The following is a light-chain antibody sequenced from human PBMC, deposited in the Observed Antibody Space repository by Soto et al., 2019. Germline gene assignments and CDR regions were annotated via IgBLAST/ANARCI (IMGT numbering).Light chain of an antibody. Sequence: EIVLTQSPGTLSLSPGGRATLSCRASQTVSSNLAWYQQKPGQAPRLLIFGASTRATGIPVRFSGSGSGTEFTLTISGLQSEDFALYYCQQYITWPRTFGQGTKVDIK. CDR3: QQYITWPRT. V-gene: IGKV3-15*01. J-gene: IGKJ1*01. CDR1: QTVSSN. CDR2: GAS.